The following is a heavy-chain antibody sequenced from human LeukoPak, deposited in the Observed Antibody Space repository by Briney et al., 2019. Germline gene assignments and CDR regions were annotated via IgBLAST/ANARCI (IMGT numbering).Heavy chain of an antibody. CDR1: GGTFSSYA. CDR3: ASRSGFTSVFPFDY. V-gene: IGHV1-69*05. CDR2: IIPIFGTA. J-gene: IGHJ4*02. Sequence: SVKVSCKASGGTFSSYAISWVRQAPGQGLEWKGRIIPIFGTANYAQKFQGRVTITTDESTSTAYMELSSLRSEDTAVYYCASRSGFTSVFPFDYWGQGTLVTVSS. D-gene: IGHD3-10*01.